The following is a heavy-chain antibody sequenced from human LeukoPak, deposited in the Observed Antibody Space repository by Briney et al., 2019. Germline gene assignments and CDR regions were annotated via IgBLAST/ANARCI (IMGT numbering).Heavy chain of an antibody. J-gene: IGHJ4*02. Sequence: GGSLRLSCAASGFTFSDHYMDWVRQTPGKGLEWVARITNRADKYITEHAASVKGRFTVSRDDSTNSLFLQMNSLRTEDTAVYYCGGGATMIRGVHLDYWGQGTLVTVSS. D-gene: IGHD3-10*01. CDR3: GGGATMIRGVHLDY. CDR1: GFTFSDHY. V-gene: IGHV3-72*01. CDR2: ITNRADKYIT.